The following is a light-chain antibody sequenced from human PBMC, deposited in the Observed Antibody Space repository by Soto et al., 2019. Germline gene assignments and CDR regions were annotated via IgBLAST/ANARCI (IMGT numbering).Light chain of an antibody. J-gene: IGLJ1*01. CDR3: SSYTSSTTTV. V-gene: IGLV2-14*03. Sequence: QSALTQPASVSGSPGQSITISCTGTSSDVGGYNYVSWYQQHPGKAPKLLINDVSNRPSGISDRFSGSKSGNTASLTISGLHAEDEADYYCSSYTSSTTTVFGTGTKLTVL. CDR1: SSDVGGYNY. CDR2: DVS.